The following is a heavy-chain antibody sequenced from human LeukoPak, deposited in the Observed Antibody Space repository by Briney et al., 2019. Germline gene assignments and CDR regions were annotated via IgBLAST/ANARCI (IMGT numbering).Heavy chain of an antibody. Sequence: PSETLSLTCTVSGGSISSYYWSWIRQPPGKGLEWIGYIYYSGSTNYNPSLKSRVTISVDTSKNQFSLKLSSVTAADTAVYYCARERVDYGDYVSGMDVWGQGTTVTVSS. CDR3: ARERVDYGDYVSGMDV. J-gene: IGHJ6*02. CDR2: IYYSGST. D-gene: IGHD4-17*01. V-gene: IGHV4-59*01. CDR1: GGSISSYY.